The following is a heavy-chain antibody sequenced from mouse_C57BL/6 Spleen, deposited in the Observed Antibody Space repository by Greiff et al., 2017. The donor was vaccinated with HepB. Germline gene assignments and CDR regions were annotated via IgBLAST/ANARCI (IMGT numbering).Heavy chain of an antibody. V-gene: IGHV5-4*01. CDR3: ARDLDYYGSKNYAMDY. CDR1: GFTFSSYA. CDR2: ISDGGSYT. D-gene: IGHD1-1*01. J-gene: IGHJ4*01. Sequence: EVKLVESGGGLVKPGGSLKLSCAASGFTFSSYAMSWVRQTPEKRLEWVATISDGGSYTYYPDNVKGRFTISRDNAKNNLYLQMSHLKSEDTAMYYCARDLDYYGSKNYAMDYWGQGTSVTVSS.